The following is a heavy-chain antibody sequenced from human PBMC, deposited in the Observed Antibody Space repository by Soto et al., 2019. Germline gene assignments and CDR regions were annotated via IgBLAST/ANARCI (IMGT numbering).Heavy chain of an antibody. V-gene: IGHV4-34*01. CDR3: ARDSVGYDFWSGYYGFDY. J-gene: IGHJ4*02. D-gene: IGHD3-3*01. CDR2: INHSGST. Sequence: SSETLSLTCAVYGGSFSGYYWSWIRQPPGKGLEWIGEINHSGSTNYNPSLKSRVTISVDTSKNQFSLKLSSVTAADTAVYYCARDSVGYDFWSGYYGFDYWGQGTLVTVSS. CDR1: GGSFSGYY.